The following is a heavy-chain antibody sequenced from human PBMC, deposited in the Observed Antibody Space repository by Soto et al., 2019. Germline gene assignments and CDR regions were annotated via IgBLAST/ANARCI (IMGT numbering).Heavy chain of an antibody. V-gene: IGHV3-66*01. CDR1: EFSVSTNY. CDR3: VRAKAGVTQWLVEYGLDV. D-gene: IGHD6-19*01. Sequence: EGHLVVSGGGLVQPGGSLRLSCAASEFSVSTNYMSWVRQAPGKGLESVSVIFSDGNTYYADSVKGRFTISRDNSKNTLYIQMDSLRVEDTAVYYCVRAKAGVTQWLVEYGLDVWGQGTTVTVSS. J-gene: IGHJ6*02. CDR2: IFSDGNT.